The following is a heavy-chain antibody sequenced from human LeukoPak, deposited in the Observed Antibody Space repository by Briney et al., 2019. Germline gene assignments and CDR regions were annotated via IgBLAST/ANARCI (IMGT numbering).Heavy chain of an antibody. CDR1: GGTFSSYA. Sequence: SVKVSCKASGGTFSSYAISWVRQAPGQGLEWMGMIIPFLGIANYAQKFQGRVTISADKSTSTAYMELSSLRSEDTAVYYCARDAIPEKDSSGYYPDCWGQGTLVTVSS. CDR2: IIPFLGIA. CDR3: ARDAIPEKDSSGYYPDC. J-gene: IGHJ4*02. V-gene: IGHV1-69*04. D-gene: IGHD3-22*01.